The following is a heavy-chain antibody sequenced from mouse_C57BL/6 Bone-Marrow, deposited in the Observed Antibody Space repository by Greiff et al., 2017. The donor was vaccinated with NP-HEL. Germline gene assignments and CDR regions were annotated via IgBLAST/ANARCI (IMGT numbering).Heavy chain of an antibody. J-gene: IGHJ2*01. V-gene: IGHV1-76*01. CDR1: GYTFTDYY. CDR2: IYPGSGNT. Sequence: QVQLQQSGAELVRPGASVKLSCKASGYTFTDYYINWVKQRPGQGLEWIARIYPGSGNTYYNEKFKGKATLTAEKSSSTAYMQLSSLTSEDSAVYFCARGRLCDYWGQGTTLTVSS. D-gene: IGHD1-1*02. CDR3: ARGRLCDY.